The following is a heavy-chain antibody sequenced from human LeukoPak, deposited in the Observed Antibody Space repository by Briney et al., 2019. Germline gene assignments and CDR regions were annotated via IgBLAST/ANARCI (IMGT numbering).Heavy chain of an antibody. Sequence: ASVKVSCKASGYTFTSYGISWVRQAPGQGLEWMGWISAYSGNTNYAQKLQGRVTMTTDTSTSTAYMELRSLRSDDTAVYYCARDLTMVRGVKFAYWGQGTLVTVSS. CDR2: ISAYSGNT. D-gene: IGHD3-10*01. CDR3: ARDLTMVRGVKFAY. J-gene: IGHJ4*02. CDR1: GYTFTSYG. V-gene: IGHV1-18*01.